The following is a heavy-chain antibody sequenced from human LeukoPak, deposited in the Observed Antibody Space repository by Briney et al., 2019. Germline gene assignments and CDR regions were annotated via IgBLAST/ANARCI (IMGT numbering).Heavy chain of an antibody. Sequence: PGGSLRLSCAASGFIFSDHYMDWVRQAPGKGLEWVAVISYDGSEKNYADSVKGRFTISRDNSKNTLYLQKNSLRPEDTAVYYCAKTRRVTTIAIDYWGQGTLVTVSS. CDR3: AKTRRVTTIAIDY. D-gene: IGHD4-17*01. J-gene: IGHJ4*02. CDR1: GFIFSDHY. CDR2: ISYDGSEK. V-gene: IGHV3-30*18.